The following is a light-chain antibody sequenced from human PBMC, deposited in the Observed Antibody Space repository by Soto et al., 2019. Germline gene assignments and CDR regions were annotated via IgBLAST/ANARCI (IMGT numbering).Light chain of an antibody. CDR3: LLSYSGAWV. Sequence: QSALTQPRSVSGSPGQSVTISCTGTSSDVGGYNYVSWYQQHPGKAPKLMIYDVSKRPSGVPDRFSGSKSGNTASLTISGLQAEDEADYYCLLSYSGAWVFGGGTQLTVL. CDR1: SSDVGGYNY. V-gene: IGLV2-11*01. J-gene: IGLJ3*02. CDR2: DVS.